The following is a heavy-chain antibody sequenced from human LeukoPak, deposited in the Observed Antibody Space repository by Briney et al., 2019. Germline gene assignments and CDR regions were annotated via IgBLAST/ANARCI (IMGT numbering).Heavy chain of an antibody. Sequence: PGGSLILSCSAYGFTFSSYGMHRVRQAPGKGLEWVPVISYDGSNKYYADSVKGRFTISRDNSKNTLYLQMNSLRAKDTAVYYCAKEPTSYYYYGMDVWGKGTTVTVSS. J-gene: IGHJ6*04. CDR1: GFTFSSYG. CDR3: AKEPTSYYYYGMDV. V-gene: IGHV3-30*18. CDR2: ISYDGSNK.